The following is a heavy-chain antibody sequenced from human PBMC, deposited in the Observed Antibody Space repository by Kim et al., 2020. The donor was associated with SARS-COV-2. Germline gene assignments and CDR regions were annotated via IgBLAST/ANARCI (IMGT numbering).Heavy chain of an antibody. V-gene: IGHV4-34*13. J-gene: IGHJ4*02. D-gene: IGHD3-9*01. Sequence: HHRHAPKRRVTLTIDPSKSQFSLELSSVTAADTAVYYCARIPTGYQFYFDHWGQGTLVTVSS. CDR3: ARIPTGYQFYFDH.